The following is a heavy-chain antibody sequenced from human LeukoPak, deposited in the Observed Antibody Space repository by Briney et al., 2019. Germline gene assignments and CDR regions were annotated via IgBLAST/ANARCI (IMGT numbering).Heavy chain of an antibody. Sequence: GGSLRLSCAASGFTFSKYWMSWVRQAPGKGLEWVANINQDGSETYYVDSVEGRFTISRDNAKNSLFLQMSSLRAEDTAVYFCSGDPGDYWGQGTLVTVSS. D-gene: IGHD7-27*01. V-gene: IGHV3-7*04. CDR3: SGDPGDY. CDR2: INQDGSET. J-gene: IGHJ4*02. CDR1: GFTFSKYW.